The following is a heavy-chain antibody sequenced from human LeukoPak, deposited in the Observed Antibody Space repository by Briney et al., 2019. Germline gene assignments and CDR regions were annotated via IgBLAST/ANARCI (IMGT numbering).Heavy chain of an antibody. CDR2: ISFDGSNK. J-gene: IGHJ4*02. CDR1: GFTFSSYG. D-gene: IGHD6-19*01. Sequence: GRSLRLSCAASGFTFSSYGMYWVRRAPGKGLEWVAVISFDGSNKYYADSVRGRFTVSRDNSKDTLYLQMNSLRAEDTAVYYCAKDEIGAVAGLLDYWGQGILVTVSS. CDR3: AKDEIGAVAGLLDY. V-gene: IGHV3-30*18.